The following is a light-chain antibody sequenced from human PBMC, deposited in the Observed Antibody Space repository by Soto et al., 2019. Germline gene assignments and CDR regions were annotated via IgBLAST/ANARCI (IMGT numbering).Light chain of an antibody. CDR1: TSDIGANNF. CDR3: NAYTKTGARV. V-gene: IGLV2-14*01. J-gene: IGLJ1*01. CDR2: EVS. Sequence: QSALTQPASVSGSPGQSITISCAGTTSDIGANNFVSWYQQRPGKAPKVIIYEVSNRPSGVSYRFSGSKSGSTASLTISGLRAEDEALYSCNAYTKTGARVFGTGTKLTVL.